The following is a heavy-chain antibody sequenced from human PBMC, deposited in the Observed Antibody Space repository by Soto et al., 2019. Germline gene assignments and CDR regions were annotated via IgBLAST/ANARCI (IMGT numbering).Heavy chain of an antibody. CDR3: ARDTSRGYSGYDFWGDYYYYYGMDV. D-gene: IGHD5-12*01. V-gene: IGHV1-69*13. CDR2: IIPIFGTA. CDR1: GGTFSSYA. J-gene: IGHJ6*02. Sequence: SVKVSCKASGGTFSSYAISWVRQAPGQGLEWMGGIIPIFGTANYAQKFQGRVTITADESTSTAYMELSSLRSEDTAVYYCARDTSRGYSGYDFWGDYYYYYGMDVWGQGTTVTVSS.